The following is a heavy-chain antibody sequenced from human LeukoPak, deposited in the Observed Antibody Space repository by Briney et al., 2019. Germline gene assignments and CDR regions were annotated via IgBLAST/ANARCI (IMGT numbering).Heavy chain of an antibody. D-gene: IGHD4-17*01. CDR1: GFGFSSYA. V-gene: IGHV3-23*01. CDR3: ANDYGIY. CDR2: ISGSADNT. J-gene: IGHJ4*02. Sequence: GGSLRLSCAASGFGFSSYAMTWVRQAPGKGLEWVSGISGSADNTYYADSVKGRFTISRDNSKNTLYLQMNSLRAEDTAVYYCANDYGIYWGQGTLVTVSS.